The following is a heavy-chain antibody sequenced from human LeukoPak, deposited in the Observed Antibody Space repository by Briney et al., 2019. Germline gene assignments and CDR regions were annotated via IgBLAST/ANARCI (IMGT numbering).Heavy chain of an antibody. CDR1: GFTFSSYE. CDR3: ARGRLAARPGSLPYYMDV. Sequence: LRLSCAASGFTFSSYEMNWVRQPPGKGLEWIGEINHSGSTNYNPSLKSRVTISVDTSKNQFSLKLSSVTAADTAVYYCARGRLAARPGSLPYYMDVWGKGTTVTVSS. V-gene: IGHV4-34*01. D-gene: IGHD6-6*01. J-gene: IGHJ6*03. CDR2: INHSGST.